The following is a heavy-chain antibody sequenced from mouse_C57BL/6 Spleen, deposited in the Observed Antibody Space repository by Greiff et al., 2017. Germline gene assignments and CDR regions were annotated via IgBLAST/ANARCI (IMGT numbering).Heavy chain of an antibody. J-gene: IGHJ4*01. V-gene: IGHV1-72*01. Sequence: VQLQQSGAELVKPGASVKLSCKASGYTFTSYWMHWVKQRPGRGLEWIGRIDPNSGGTKYNEKFKSKAKLTVDKPSSTAYMQLSSLTSEDSAVYYCAREGELVLYYAMDYWGQGTSVTVSS. D-gene: IGHD4-1*01. CDR2: IDPNSGGT. CDR3: AREGELVLYYAMDY. CDR1: GYTFTSYW.